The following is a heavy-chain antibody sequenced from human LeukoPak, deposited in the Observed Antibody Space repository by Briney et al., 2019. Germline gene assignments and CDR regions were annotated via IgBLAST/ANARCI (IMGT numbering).Heavy chain of an antibody. V-gene: IGHV3-9*01. CDR2: ISWNSGSI. D-gene: IGHD1-26*01. CDR1: GFTFDDYA. Sequence: PGRSLRLSCAASGFTFDDYAMHWVRQAPGKGLEWVSGISWNSGSIGYADSVKGRFTISRDLSKNTLYLQMNSLRAEDTALYYCARKYSGTNPFDYWGQGTLVTVSS. J-gene: IGHJ4*02. CDR3: ARKYSGTNPFDY.